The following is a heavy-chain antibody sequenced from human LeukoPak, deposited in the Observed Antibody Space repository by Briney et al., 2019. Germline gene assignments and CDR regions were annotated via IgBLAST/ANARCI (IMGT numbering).Heavy chain of an antibody. CDR2: ISSSGSTI. CDR3: ARVSWQLVFDY. V-gene: IGHV3-48*03. J-gene: IGHJ4*02. D-gene: IGHD6-6*01. Sequence: GGSLRLSCAASGFTFSSYEMNWVRQAPGKGLEWVSYISSSGSTIYYADSVKGRFTISRDNAKNSLYLQMNSLRAEDTVVYYCARVSWQLVFDYWGQGTLVTVSS. CDR1: GFTFSSYE.